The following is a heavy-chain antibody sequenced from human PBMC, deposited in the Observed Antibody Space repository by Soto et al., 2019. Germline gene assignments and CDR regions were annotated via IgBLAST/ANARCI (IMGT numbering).Heavy chain of an antibody. D-gene: IGHD6-13*01. CDR1: GGFISSSNW. V-gene: IGHV4-4*02. CDR2: IYHSGST. CDR3: ARVAAAGTYFDY. Sequence: QVQLQESGPGLVKPSGTLSLTCAVSGGFISSSNWWSWVREPPGKGLEWIGEIYHSGSTNYNPSLKRRVTISVDKSKNQFSLKLSSVTAADTAVYYCARVAAAGTYFDYWGQGTLVTVSS. J-gene: IGHJ4*02.